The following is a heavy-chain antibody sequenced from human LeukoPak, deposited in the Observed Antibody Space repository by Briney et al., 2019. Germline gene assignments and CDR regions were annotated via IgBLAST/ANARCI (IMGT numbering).Heavy chain of an antibody. Sequence: SVKVSCKASGGTFSSYAISWVRQAPGQGLEWMGRIIPILGIANYAQKFQGRVTITADKSTSTAYMELSSLRSEDTAVYYCARDMVRGVITPRWFDPWGQGTLVTVSS. CDR1: GGTFSSYA. CDR3: ARDMVRGVITPRWFDP. D-gene: IGHD3-10*01. V-gene: IGHV1-69*04. J-gene: IGHJ5*02. CDR2: IIPILGIA.